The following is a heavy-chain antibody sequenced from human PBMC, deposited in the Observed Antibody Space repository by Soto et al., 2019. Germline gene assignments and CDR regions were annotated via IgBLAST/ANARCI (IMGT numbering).Heavy chain of an antibody. J-gene: IGHJ5*02. CDR3: ARPHGGSSGWDNWFDP. Sequence: QVQLQESGPGLVKPSETLSLTCTVSGGSVSSGSYYWSWIRQPPGKGLEWIGYIYYSGSTNYNPSLKSRVTRSVDTSKNQFSLKLSSVTAADTAVYYCARPHGGSSGWDNWFDPWGQGTLVTVSS. CDR1: GGSVSSGSYY. D-gene: IGHD6-25*01. CDR2: IYYSGST. V-gene: IGHV4-61*01.